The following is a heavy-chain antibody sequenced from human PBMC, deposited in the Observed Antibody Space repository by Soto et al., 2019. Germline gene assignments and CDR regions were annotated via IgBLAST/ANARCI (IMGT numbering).Heavy chain of an antibody. CDR1: GYTFTSYG. CDR3: ARDLRMVRGYGMDV. D-gene: IGHD3-10*01. J-gene: IGHJ6*02. V-gene: IGHV1-18*01. Sequence: QVQLVQSGAEVKKPGASVKVSCKASGYTFTSYGISWVRQAPGQGLEWMGWISAYNGNTNYAQKLQGRVTMTRDTFXSTVYMELRSLSSDDTAVYYCARDLRMVRGYGMDVWGQGTTVTVSS. CDR2: ISAYNGNT.